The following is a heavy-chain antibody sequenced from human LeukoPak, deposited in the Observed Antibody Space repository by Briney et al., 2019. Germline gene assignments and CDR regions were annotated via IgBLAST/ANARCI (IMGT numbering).Heavy chain of an antibody. CDR1: GGSISSSSYY. CDR3: ARGPYDYVWGSYPLNWFDP. V-gene: IGHV4-39*07. J-gene: IGHJ5*02. D-gene: IGHD3-16*02. Sequence: PSETLSLTCTVSGGSISSSSYYWGWIRQPPGKGLEWIGSIYYSGSTYYNPSLKSRVTISVDTSKSQFSLKLSSVTAADTAVYYCARGPYDYVWGSYPLNWFDPWGQGTLVTVSS. CDR2: IYYSGST.